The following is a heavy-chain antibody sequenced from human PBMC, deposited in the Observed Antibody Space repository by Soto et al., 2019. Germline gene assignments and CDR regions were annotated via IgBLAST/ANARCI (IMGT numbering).Heavy chain of an antibody. D-gene: IGHD5-18*01. CDR1: GFTVSSNY. Sequence: PGGSLRLSCAASGFTVSSNYLNWVRQAPGKGLEWVSVIFDYGSTYYAKSVKGRFTISRDNSKNTLYLRMDTLRAEDTAVYYCARGPQSGDTPLVRSYFDLWGKGTLVTVSS. V-gene: IGHV3-53*01. J-gene: IGHJ4*02. CDR2: IFDYGST. CDR3: ARGPQSGDTPLVRSYFDL.